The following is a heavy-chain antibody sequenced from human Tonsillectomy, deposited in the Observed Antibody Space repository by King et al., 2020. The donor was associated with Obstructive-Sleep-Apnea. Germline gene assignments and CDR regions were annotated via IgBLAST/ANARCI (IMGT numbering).Heavy chain of an antibody. CDR2: IYNSETT. CDR1: GGSISSYY. J-gene: IGHJ4*02. CDR3: ARHSRPTGIAGY. Sequence: QLQESGPGLVNPSETLSRTCTVSGGSISSYYWSWIRQPPGKGLEWIGYIYNSETTKYNPSLKSRFTISVDTSKNQFSLKLSSVTAADTAVYYCARHSRPTGIAGYWGQGTLVTVSS. D-gene: IGHD1-1*01. V-gene: IGHV4-59*08.